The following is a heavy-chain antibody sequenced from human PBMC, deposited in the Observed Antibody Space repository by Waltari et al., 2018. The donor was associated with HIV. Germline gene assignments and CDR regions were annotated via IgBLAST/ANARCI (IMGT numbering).Heavy chain of an antibody. J-gene: IGHJ6*02. V-gene: IGHV3-66*02. CDR1: DLPLPTHY. CDR3: ARDSRTAWSVDLQSYVGLDL. Sequence: LVQSGGGLVQPGGSLRLSCAGYDLPLPTHYLLWIGPIPGRGLGPVSAIRSGCRGGTACYLDSGKGRFTVSRDVSANSLYLHMNSLTTEDSGLYFCARDSRTAWSVDLQSYVGLDLWGQGAAVTV. CDR2: IRSGCRGGTA. D-gene: IGHD2-21*02.